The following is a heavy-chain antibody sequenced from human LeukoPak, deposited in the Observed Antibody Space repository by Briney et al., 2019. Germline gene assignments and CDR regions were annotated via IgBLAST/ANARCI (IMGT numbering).Heavy chain of an antibody. CDR2: IYYSGST. D-gene: IGHD1-26*01. Sequence: SETLSLTCTVSGGSISSYYWSWIRQPPGKGLEWIGYIYYSGSTNYNPSLKSRVTISVDTSKNQFSLKLSSVPAADTAVYYCAASFMGTTIGYYYHYGMDVWGQGTTVTVSS. CDR3: AASFMGTTIGYYYHYGMDV. J-gene: IGHJ6*02. V-gene: IGHV4-59*08. CDR1: GGSISSYY.